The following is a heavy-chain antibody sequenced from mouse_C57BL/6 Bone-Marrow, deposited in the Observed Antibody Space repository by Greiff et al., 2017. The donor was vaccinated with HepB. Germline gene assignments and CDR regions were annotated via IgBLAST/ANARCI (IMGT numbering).Heavy chain of an antibody. V-gene: IGHV6-3*01. Sequence: EVQGVESGGGLVQPGGSMKLSCVASGFTFSNYWMNWVRQSPEKGLEWVAQIRLKSDNYATHYAESVKGRFTISRDDSKSSVYLQMNNLRAEDTGIYYCTGAAQALWFAYWGQGTLVTVSA. D-gene: IGHD3-2*02. J-gene: IGHJ3*01. CDR2: IRLKSDNYAT. CDR3: TGAAQALWFAY. CDR1: GFTFSNYW.